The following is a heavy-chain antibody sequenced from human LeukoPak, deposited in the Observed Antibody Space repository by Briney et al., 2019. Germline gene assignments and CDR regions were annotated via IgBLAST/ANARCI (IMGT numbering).Heavy chain of an antibody. CDR3: ARGIQPTMIVVATGDAFDI. CDR2: IYYSGST. J-gene: IGHJ3*02. D-gene: IGHD3-22*01. Sequence: SETLSLTCTVSGGSISSSSYYWGWIRQPPGKGLEWIGSIYYSGSTYYNPSLKSRVTISVDTSKNQFSLKLSSVTAADTAVYYCARGIQPTMIVVATGDAFDIWGQGTMVTVSS. V-gene: IGHV4-39*07. CDR1: GGSISSSSYY.